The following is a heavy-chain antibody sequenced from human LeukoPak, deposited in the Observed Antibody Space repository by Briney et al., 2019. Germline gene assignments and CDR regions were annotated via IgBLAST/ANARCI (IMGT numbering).Heavy chain of an antibody. CDR2: IYHSGST. CDR1: DGSISSGGYS. J-gene: IGHJ5*02. CDR3: ARDVGGVRNWFDP. V-gene: IGHV4-30-2*01. Sequence: SQTLSLTCAVSDGSISSGGYSWSWIRQPPGKGLEWIGYIYHSGSTYYNPSLKSRVAISVDRSKNQFSLKLSSVTAADTAVYYCARDVGGVRNWFDPWGQGTLVTVSS. D-gene: IGHD2-8*01.